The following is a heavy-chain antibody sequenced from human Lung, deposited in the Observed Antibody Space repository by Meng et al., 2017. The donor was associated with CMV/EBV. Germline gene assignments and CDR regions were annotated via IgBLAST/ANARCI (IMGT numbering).Heavy chain of an antibody. V-gene: IGHV3-9*01. CDR3: AKDMIAATGVGYRYYYYAMDV. J-gene: IGHJ6*02. CDR1: GFTFDSYA. Sequence: SLKISCVASGFTFDSYAMHWVRQAPGKGLEWVSGISWNHGNISYADSVKGRFTISRDNRKNSLYLQMNSLRPEDTAVYYCAKDMIAATGVGYRYYYYAMDVWGQGTTVTVSS. D-gene: IGHD6-13*01. CDR2: ISWNHGNI.